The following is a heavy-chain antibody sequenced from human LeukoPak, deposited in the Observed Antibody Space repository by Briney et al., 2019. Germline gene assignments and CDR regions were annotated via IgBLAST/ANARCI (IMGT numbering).Heavy chain of an antibody. CDR2: ISGSGGST. CDR1: GFTFSSYA. J-gene: IGHJ3*02. Sequence: GGTLRLSCAASGFTFSSYAMSWVRQAPGKGLEGGSAISGSGGSTYYAESVKGRFTISRGNYKNRLYLQMNSLRAEDAAVYYCANALEPRGAFDIWGQGTMVTVSS. D-gene: IGHD3-10*01. V-gene: IGHV3-23*01. CDR3: ANALEPRGAFDI.